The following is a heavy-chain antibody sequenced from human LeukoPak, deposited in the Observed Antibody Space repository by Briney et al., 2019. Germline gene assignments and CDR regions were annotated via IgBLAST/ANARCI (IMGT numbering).Heavy chain of an antibody. CDR2: IYYSGST. J-gene: IGHJ4*02. V-gene: IGHV4-59*11. Sequence: SETLSLTCTVSGGSISSHYWSWIRQPPGKGLEWIGYIYYSGSTNYNPSLKSRVTISVDTSKNQFSLKLSSVTAADTAVYYCARVDRVTMVRGVIAVWGQGTLVTVSS. CDR1: GGSISSHY. D-gene: IGHD3-10*01. CDR3: ARVDRVTMVRGVIAV.